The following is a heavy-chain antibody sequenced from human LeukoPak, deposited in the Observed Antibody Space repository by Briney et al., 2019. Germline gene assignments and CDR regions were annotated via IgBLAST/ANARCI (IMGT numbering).Heavy chain of an antibody. CDR2: IYTSGST. CDR3: ARGYYGSGSYYIANNYYGMDV. D-gene: IGHD3-10*01. CDR1: GGSISSYY. Sequence: SETLSLTCTASGGSISSYYWSWIRQPAGKGLEWIGRIYTSGSTNYNPSLKIRVTMSVDTSKNQFSLKLSSVTAADTAVYYCARGYYGSGSYYIANNYYGMDVWGQGTTVTVSS. V-gene: IGHV4-4*07. J-gene: IGHJ6*02.